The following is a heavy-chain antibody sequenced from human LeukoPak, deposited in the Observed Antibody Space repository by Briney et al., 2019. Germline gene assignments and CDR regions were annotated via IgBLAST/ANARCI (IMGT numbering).Heavy chain of an antibody. J-gene: IGHJ6*03. Sequence: GGSLRLSCAASGLTFSSYWMSWVRQAPGEGLEWVANIKQDGSEKYYVDSVKGRFTISRDNAKNSLYLQMNSLRAEDTAVYYCARGGSYWERNYYYYYMDVWGKGTTVTVSS. D-gene: IGHD1-26*01. CDR2: IKQDGSEK. V-gene: IGHV3-7*01. CDR1: GLTFSSYW. CDR3: ARGGSYWERNYYYYYMDV.